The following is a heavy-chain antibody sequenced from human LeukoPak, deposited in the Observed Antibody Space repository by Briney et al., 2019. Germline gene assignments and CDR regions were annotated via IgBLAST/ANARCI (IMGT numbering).Heavy chain of an antibody. CDR3: ARDQTQLGPTTVDH. J-gene: IGHJ4*02. D-gene: IGHD1-1*01. Sequence: GGSLRLSCVASGFSFSSYWMHWDRQDPGKGLMWVARISSDGSDTKYGDSVKGRFTISRDNGKNTLYLQMNSLGAEDTAVYYCARDQTQLGPTTVDHWGQGIQVTVSS. CDR2: ISSDGSDT. V-gene: IGHV3-74*01. CDR1: GFSFSSYW.